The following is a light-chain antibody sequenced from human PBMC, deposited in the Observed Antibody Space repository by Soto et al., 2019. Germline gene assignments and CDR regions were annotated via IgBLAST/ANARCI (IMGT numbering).Light chain of an antibody. Sequence: QSVLTQPPSVSGAPGQRVTISCTGSSSNIGAGYDVHWYQQLPGTAPKLLIHGNSNRPSGVPDRFSGSKSGTSASLAITGRQAEDEADYYCQSYASSLRGFFGTGIKVTVL. CDR1: SSNIGAGYD. CDR3: QSYASSLRGF. CDR2: GNS. J-gene: IGLJ1*01. V-gene: IGLV1-40*01.